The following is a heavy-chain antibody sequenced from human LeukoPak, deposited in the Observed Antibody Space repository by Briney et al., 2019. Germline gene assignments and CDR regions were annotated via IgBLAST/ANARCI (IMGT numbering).Heavy chain of an antibody. Sequence: GSLRLSCAASGFTFSSYAMSWVRQPPGKGLEWIGYIYYSGSTNYNPSLKSRATISVDTSKNQFSLKLSSVTAADTAVYYCARTCSGGSCDWFDPWGQGTLVTVSS. CDR3: ARTCSGGSCDWFDP. CDR2: IYYSGST. J-gene: IGHJ5*02. V-gene: IGHV4-59*01. CDR1: GFTFSSYA. D-gene: IGHD2-15*01.